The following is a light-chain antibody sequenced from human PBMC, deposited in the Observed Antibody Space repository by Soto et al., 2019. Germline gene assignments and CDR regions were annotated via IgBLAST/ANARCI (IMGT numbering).Light chain of an antibody. V-gene: IGKV3-11*01. CDR1: QSVSSY. CDR3: QHRSNWPRRT. CDR2: DAS. J-gene: IGKJ1*01. Sequence: EIVLTQSPATLSLSPGERATLSCRAGQSVSSYLAWYQQKPGQAPRLLIYDASNRATGIPARFSGSGSGTDFTLTISSLEPEDFAVYYCQHRSNWPRRTFGQGTKVEI.